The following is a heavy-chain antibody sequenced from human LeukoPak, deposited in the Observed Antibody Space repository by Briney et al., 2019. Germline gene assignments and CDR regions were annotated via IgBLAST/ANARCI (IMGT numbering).Heavy chain of an antibody. V-gene: IGHV3-23*01. CDR2: LSGSGGST. D-gene: IGHD6-13*01. Sequence: GGSLRLPCAASGFTFSSYGMTWVRQAPGKGLEWVSSLSGSGGSTYHADSVKGRFTISRDNSKNTLYLQMNSLRAEDTAVYYCAKVDSGIVATGSPYFDYWGQGTLVTVSS. CDR1: GFTFSSYG. J-gene: IGHJ4*02. CDR3: AKVDSGIVATGSPYFDY.